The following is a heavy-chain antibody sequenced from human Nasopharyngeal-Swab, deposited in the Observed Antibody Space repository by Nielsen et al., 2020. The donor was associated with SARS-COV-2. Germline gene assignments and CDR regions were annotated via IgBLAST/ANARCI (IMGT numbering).Heavy chain of an antibody. Sequence: WVRQAPGQGLEWMGWISTYNGNTNCAQKLQGRVTMTTDTSTSTAYMELRSLRSDDTAVYYCARVGTTGTTAFDYWGQGTLVTVSS. J-gene: IGHJ4*02. V-gene: IGHV1-18*01. D-gene: IGHD1-1*01. CDR3: ARVGTTGTTAFDY. CDR2: ISTYNGNT.